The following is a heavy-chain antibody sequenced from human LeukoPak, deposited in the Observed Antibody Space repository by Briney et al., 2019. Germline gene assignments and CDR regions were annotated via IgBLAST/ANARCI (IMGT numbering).Heavy chain of an antibody. CDR1: GGSITSSTYN. J-gene: IGHJ4*02. V-gene: IGHV4-39*01. D-gene: IGHD3-22*01. CDR2: IYHSGST. CDR3: ASQPYYDSSGYYFY. Sequence: SETPSLTCTVSGGSITSSTYNWGWIRQPPGKGLEWIGSIYHSGSTLYNPSLKSRVTISINTSKNQFSLKLSSVTAADTAVYYCASQPYYDSSGYYFYWGQGTLVTVSS.